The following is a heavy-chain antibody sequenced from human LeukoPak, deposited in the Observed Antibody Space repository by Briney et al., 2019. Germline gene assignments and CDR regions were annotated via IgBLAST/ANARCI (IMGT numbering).Heavy chain of an antibody. V-gene: IGHV3-23*01. CDR2: ISGSGSGFST. Sequence: GGSLRLSCAASGFTFTTNAMSWVRQAPGKGLEWVSAISGSGSGFSTYYGDSVKGRFTASRDNSKHPLYLQMNSLRAEDTAIYYCAKVHGDYVWYFDLWGRGTRVTVSS. J-gene: IGHJ2*01. CDR3: AKVHGDYVWYFDL. D-gene: IGHD4-17*01. CDR1: GFTFTTNA.